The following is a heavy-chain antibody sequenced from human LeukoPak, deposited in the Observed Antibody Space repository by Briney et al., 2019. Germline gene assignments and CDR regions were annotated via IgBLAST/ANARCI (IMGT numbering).Heavy chain of an antibody. V-gene: IGHV1-69*04. CDR2: IIPILGIT. J-gene: IGHJ4*02. CDR3: ARDGSGYYDSSGNLFDY. CDR1: GGTFSSYA. D-gene: IGHD3-22*01. Sequence: GASVKVSCKASGGTFSSYAISWVRQVPGQGLEWMGRIIPILGITNYAQKFQGRVTITADKSTSTAYMELSSLRSEDTAVYYCARDGSGYYDSSGNLFDYWGQGTLVTVSS.